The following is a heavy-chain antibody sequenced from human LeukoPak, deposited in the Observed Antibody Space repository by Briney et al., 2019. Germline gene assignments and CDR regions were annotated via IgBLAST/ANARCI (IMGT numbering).Heavy chain of an antibody. CDR3: AEDVRQEAAAQDY. J-gene: IGHJ4*02. Sequence: PGGSLRLSCAASGFTFSSHGMHWVRQAPGKGPEWVAVIRNDGSKKYYADAVKGRFTISRDNSKNTLYLEMNSLRAEDTALYYCAEDVRQEAAAQDYWGQGTVVTVSS. CDR1: GFTFSSHG. CDR2: IRNDGSKK. D-gene: IGHD6-13*01. V-gene: IGHV3-30*02.